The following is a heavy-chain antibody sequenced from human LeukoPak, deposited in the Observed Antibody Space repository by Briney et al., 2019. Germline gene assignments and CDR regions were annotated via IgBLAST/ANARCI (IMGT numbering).Heavy chain of an antibody. J-gene: IGHJ3*02. CDR2: ISYDGSNK. D-gene: IGHD3-22*01. CDR3: AKLSIYYDSSGYYAFDI. CDR1: GFTFSSYG. V-gene: IGHV3-30*18. Sequence: PGGSLRLSCAASGFTFSSYGMHWVRQAPGKGLEWVAVISYDGSNKYYADSVKGRFTISGDNSKNTLYLQMNSLRAEDTAVYYCAKLSIYYDSSGYYAFDIWGQGTMVTVSS.